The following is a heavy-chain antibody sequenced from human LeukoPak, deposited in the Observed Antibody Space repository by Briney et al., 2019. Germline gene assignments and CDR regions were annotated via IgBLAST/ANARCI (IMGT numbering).Heavy chain of an antibody. CDR2: INPNSGGT. Sequence: ASVKVSCKASGYTFTGYYMHWVRQAPGQGLEWMEWINPNSGGTNYAQKFQGRVTMTRDTSISTAYMELSRLRSDDTAVYYCARPPKYYYGAGGDYWGQGTLVTVSS. CDR3: ARPPKYYYGAGGDY. D-gene: IGHD3-10*01. CDR1: GYTFTGYY. V-gene: IGHV1-2*02. J-gene: IGHJ4*02.